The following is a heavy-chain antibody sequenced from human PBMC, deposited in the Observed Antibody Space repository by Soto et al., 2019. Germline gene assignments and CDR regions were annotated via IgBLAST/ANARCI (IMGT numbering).Heavy chain of an antibody. J-gene: IGHJ5*02. CDR3: ARGEGSSWYGWFGP. D-gene: IGHD6-13*01. CDR2: INAGNGNT. Sequence: QVQLVQSGAEVKKPGASVKVSCKASGYTFTTYAMHWVRQAPGQRLEWMGGINAGNGNTKYSQKFQGRITITRDTPANTANMELSSLRAEDTAVYYCARGEGSSWYGWFGPWGQGTLVTVSS. V-gene: IGHV1-3*01. CDR1: GYTFTTYA.